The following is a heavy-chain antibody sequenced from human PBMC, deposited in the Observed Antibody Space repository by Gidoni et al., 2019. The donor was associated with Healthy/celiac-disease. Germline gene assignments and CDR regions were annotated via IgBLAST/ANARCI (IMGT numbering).Heavy chain of an antibody. CDR1: GFTFSDYY. CDR2: ISSSSSYT. Sequence: QVQLVESGGGLVKPGGSLRLSCAASGFTFSDYYMSLIRQAPGKGLEWVSYISSSSSYTNYADSVKGRFTISRDNAKNSLYLQMNSLRAEDTAVYYCARDGVTYYYDSSGYKYYYYGMDVWGQGTTVTVSS. J-gene: IGHJ6*02. CDR3: ARDGVTYYYDSSGYKYYYYGMDV. D-gene: IGHD3-22*01. V-gene: IGHV3-11*05.